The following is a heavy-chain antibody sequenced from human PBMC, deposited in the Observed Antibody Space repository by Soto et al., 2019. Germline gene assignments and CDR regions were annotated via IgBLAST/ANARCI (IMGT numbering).Heavy chain of an antibody. CDR2: IDNSGST. CDR3: AAEGRYRGVLRGFDP. D-gene: IGHD3-16*02. J-gene: IGHJ5*02. V-gene: IGHV4-4*07. CDR1: GASICGFY. Sequence: SDPLYLTCTVSGASICGFYWSWIGKSGGKGLECIRNIDNSGSTNYIPALQSRTTISGDTSKNQFSLQLSAVTAADKDVYSCAAEGRYRGVLRGFDPWGQGALVTVSS.